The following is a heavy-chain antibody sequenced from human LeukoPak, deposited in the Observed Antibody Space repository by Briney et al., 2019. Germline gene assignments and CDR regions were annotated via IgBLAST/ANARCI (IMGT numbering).Heavy chain of an antibody. V-gene: IGHV1-8*01. D-gene: IGHD2-15*01. J-gene: IGHJ4*02. CDR1: VYTFTSYD. CDR2: MNPNSGNT. CDR3: ARLWCGGSCYPSE. Sequence: RASVKVSCKASVYTFTSYDINWVRQATGQGLEWMGWMNPNSGNTGYAQKFRGRVTMTRNTSISTAYMELSSLRSEDTAVYYCARLWCGGSCYPSEWGQGTLVTVSS.